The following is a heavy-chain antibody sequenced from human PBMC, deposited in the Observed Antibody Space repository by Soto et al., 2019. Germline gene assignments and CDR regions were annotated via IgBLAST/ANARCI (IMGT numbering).Heavy chain of an antibody. V-gene: IGHV3-11*06. CDR2: ISSSSSYT. CDR3: ARVCGYCSGGNYIDY. Sequence: QVQLVESGGGLVKPGGSLRLSCAASGFTFSDYYMSWIRQAPGKGLEWVSYISSSSSYTNYADSVKGRFTISRDNAKNSLYLQMNSLRVEDTAVYYCARVCGYCSGGNYIDYWGQGTLVTVSS. J-gene: IGHJ4*02. CDR1: GFTFSDYY. D-gene: IGHD2-15*01.